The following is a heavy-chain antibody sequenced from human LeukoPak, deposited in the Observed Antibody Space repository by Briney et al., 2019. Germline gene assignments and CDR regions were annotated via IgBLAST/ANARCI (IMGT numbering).Heavy chain of an antibody. CDR2: ISGSGYST. CDR1: GFTFSSYA. V-gene: IGHV3-23*01. J-gene: IGHJ4*02. Sequence: PGGSLRLSCAASGFTFSSYAMSWVRQAPGKGLEWVSAISGSGYSTYYADPVKGRFTISRDNSKNTLYLQMNSLRAEDTAVYYCAKSLGGVIPNEDYWGQGTLVTVSS. D-gene: IGHD3-16*02. CDR3: AKSLGGVIPNEDY.